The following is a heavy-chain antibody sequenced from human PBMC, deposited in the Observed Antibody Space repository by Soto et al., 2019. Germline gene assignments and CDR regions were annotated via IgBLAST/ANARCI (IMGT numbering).Heavy chain of an antibody. CDR3: ARGKTTGFFDY. CDR2: INHSGST. D-gene: IGHD1-7*01. Sequence: SETLSITCAVYGGSFSGYYWTWIRQRPGTGLEWIGEINHSGSTNYNPSLKSRVTISVDTSKNQFSLKLTSVTAADTAVYYCARGKTTGFFDYWGQGTLVTVSS. J-gene: IGHJ4*02. CDR1: GGSFSGYY. V-gene: IGHV4-34*01.